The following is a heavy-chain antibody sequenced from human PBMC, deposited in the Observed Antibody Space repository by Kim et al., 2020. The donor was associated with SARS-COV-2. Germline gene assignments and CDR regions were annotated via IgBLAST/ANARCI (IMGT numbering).Heavy chain of an antibody. CDR3: AKQQLATNWFDP. D-gene: IGHD6-13*01. Sequence: GGSLRLSCAASGFTFSSYAMSWVRQAPGKGLEWVSAISGSSGSTYYADSVKGRFTISRDNSKNTLYLQMNSLRAEDTAVYYCAKQQLATNWFDPWVQGTLVTVSS. J-gene: IGHJ5*02. V-gene: IGHV3-23*01. CDR1: GFTFSSYA. CDR2: ISGSSGST.